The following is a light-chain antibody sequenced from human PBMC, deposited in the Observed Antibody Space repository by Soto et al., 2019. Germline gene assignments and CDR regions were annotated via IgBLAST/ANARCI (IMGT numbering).Light chain of an antibody. V-gene: IGLV2-8*01. J-gene: IGLJ1*01. CDR3: SSYAGSNNFV. CDR1: SSDVGGYNY. Sequence: ALTQPPSASGSPGQSVTISCSGSSSDVGGYNYVSWYQQHPGKAPKLMISEVTKRPSGVPDRFSGSKSGNTASLTVSGLQAEDEADYYCSSYAGSNNFVFGTGTKVTV. CDR2: EVT.